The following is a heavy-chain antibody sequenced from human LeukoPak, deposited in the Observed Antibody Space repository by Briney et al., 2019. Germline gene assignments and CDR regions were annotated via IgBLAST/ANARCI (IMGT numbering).Heavy chain of an antibody. CDR1: GFTFSSYS. D-gene: IGHD2-15*01. CDR2: ISTGSSYI. CDR3: ARGYCSGGSCYLNAFDI. Sequence: GGSLRLSCASSGFTFSSYSMNWVRQAPGKGLEWVSSISTGSSYIFYADSVKGRFTISRDNAKNSLYLQMNSLRAEGTAVYYCARGYCSGGSCYLNAFDIWGQGTMVTVSS. J-gene: IGHJ3*02. V-gene: IGHV3-21*01.